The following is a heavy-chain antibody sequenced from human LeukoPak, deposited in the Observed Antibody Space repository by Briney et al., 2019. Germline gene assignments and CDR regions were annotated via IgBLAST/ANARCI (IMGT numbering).Heavy chain of an antibody. V-gene: IGHV4-59*12. J-gene: IGHJ4*02. CDR1: GGSISSYY. CDR3: ARGSYSSSWYGDYFDY. CDR2: IYYSGST. D-gene: IGHD6-13*01. Sequence: PSETLSLTCTVSGGSISSYYWSWIRQPPGKGLEWIGYIYYSGSTNYNPSLKSRVTISVDTSKNQFSLKLSSVTAADTAVYYCARGSYSSSWYGDYFDYWGQGTLVTVSS.